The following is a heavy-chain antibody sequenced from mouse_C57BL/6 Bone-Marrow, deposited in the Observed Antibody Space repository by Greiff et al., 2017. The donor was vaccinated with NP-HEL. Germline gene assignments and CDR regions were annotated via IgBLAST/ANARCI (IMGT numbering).Heavy chain of an antibody. CDR1: GFNIKDYY. J-gene: IGHJ4*01. V-gene: IGHV14-2*01. Sequence: VQLQHSGAELVKPGASVKLSCTASGFNIKDYYMHWVKQRTEQGLEWIGRIDPEDGETKYAPKFQGKATITADTSSNTAYLQLSSLTSEDTAVYYCASMEDYDVGDYAMDYWGQGTSVTVSS. CDR2: IDPEDGET. D-gene: IGHD2-4*01. CDR3: ASMEDYDVGDYAMDY.